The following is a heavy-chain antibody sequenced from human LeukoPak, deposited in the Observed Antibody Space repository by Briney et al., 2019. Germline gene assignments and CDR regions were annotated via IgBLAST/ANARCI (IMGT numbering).Heavy chain of an antibody. D-gene: IGHD5-24*01. CDR2: INPNNGAT. V-gene: IGHV1-2*02. Sequence: ASVKVSCKASGYTFTGYYMYWVRQAPGQGLEWMGWINPNNGATNYAQKFQGRVTVTRDTSISTAYMELSRLTSDDTAVYYCARRPRDGYNRPYYFDYWGQGTLVTVSS. CDR3: ARRPRDGYNRPYYFDY. J-gene: IGHJ4*02. CDR1: GYTFTGYY.